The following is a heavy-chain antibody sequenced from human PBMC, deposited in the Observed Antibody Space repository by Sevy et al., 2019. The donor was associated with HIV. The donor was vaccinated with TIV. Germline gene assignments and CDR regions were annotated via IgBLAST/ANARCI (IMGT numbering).Heavy chain of an antibody. D-gene: IGHD4-17*01. V-gene: IGHV3-48*02. Sequence: GGSLRLSCVASGFTFSSYSMNWVRQAPGKGLEWVSYISSSSSTIYYADSVKGRFTISRDNAKNSLYLQMNSLRDEDTAVYYCAKNDYGDYGVAGPTDYWSQGTLVTVSS. CDR3: AKNDYGDYGVAGPTDY. J-gene: IGHJ4*02. CDR2: ISSSSSTI. CDR1: GFTFSSYS.